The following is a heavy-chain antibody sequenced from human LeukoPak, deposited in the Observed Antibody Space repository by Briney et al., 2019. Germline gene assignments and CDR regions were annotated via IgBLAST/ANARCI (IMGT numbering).Heavy chain of an antibody. CDR2: ISSSSSYI. CDR3: AKISYYDILTGYPPYYFDY. Sequence: GGSLRLSCAASGFTFSSYSMNWVRQAPGKGLEWVSSISSSSSYIYYADSVKGRFTISRDNAKNSLYLQMNSLRAEDTAVYYCAKISYYDILTGYPPYYFDYWGQGTLVTVSS. V-gene: IGHV3-21*01. CDR1: GFTFSSYS. J-gene: IGHJ4*02. D-gene: IGHD3-9*01.